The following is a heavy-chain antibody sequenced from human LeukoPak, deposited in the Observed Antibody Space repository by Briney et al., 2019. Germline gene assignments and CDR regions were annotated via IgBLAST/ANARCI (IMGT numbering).Heavy chain of an antibody. CDR1: GFRVSDYY. Sequence: GGSLRLSCAVSGFRVSDYYMGWVRQAPGEGLEWVGLIRDSGEAFYADFARGRFAISRDESENTLYLQMNSLRVEDTAVYFCARDRAANQDWVELDPWGQGTPVIVSS. CDR3: ARDRAANQDWVELDP. CDR2: IRDSGEA. J-gene: IGHJ5*02. D-gene: IGHD3/OR15-3a*01. V-gene: IGHV3-66*03.